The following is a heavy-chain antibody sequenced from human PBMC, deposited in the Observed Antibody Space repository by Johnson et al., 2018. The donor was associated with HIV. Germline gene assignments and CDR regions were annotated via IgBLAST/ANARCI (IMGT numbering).Heavy chain of an antibody. CDR1: GFTFTSYP. CDR2: ISFAGSNR. V-gene: IGHV3-30*04. Sequence: QVQLVESGGGVVQPGRSLRLSCAASGFTFTSYPMHWVRQAPGKGLEWVAVISFAGSNRNYADSVKGRFTISRDNSKNMLYLQMNSLREEDTAVFYCARGGGCGGDCYSGYDAFDIWGQGTMVTVS. CDR3: ARGGGCGGDCYSGYDAFDI. J-gene: IGHJ3*02. D-gene: IGHD2-21*01.